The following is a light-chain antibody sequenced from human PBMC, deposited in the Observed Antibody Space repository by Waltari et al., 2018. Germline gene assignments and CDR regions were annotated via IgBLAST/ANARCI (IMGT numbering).Light chain of an antibody. CDR2: AAC. V-gene: IGKV1-39*01. CDR3: QQSYSTSWT. J-gene: IGKJ1*01. Sequence: DIHMTQSPSSLSASVGERVTITSRASQSISSYFNWYQQKPGKAPKLLIYAACSLQSGVPSMFSGSGSRTDFTLTISSLQPEEFATYYCQQSYSTSWTFGQGTKVEIK. CDR1: QSISSY.